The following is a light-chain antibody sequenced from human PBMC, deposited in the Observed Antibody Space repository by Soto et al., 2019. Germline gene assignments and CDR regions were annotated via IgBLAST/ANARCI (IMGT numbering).Light chain of an antibody. CDR3: VPGTHWPRR. CDR2: KVF. CDR1: QSLVYSNGNTY. J-gene: IGKJ1*01. Sequence: DVVVTQSPLSLPVTLGQPASISCRSSQSLVYSNGNTYLAWFQQRPGQSPRRLIYKVFIRDSGAPDRFSGSASGTEFKLTISRVEAEGVRVSYCVPGTHWPRRLGQGKKVEI. V-gene: IGKV2-30*01.